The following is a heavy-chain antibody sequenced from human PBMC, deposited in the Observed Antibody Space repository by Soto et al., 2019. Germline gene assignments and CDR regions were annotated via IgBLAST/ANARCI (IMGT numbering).Heavy chain of an antibody. V-gene: IGHV4-34*01. CDR3: ARGSGIVALPGELEDVNYDF. D-gene: IGHD1-1*01. CDR1: GQSFSGHS. J-gene: IGHJ4*02. CDR2: ISESGST. Sequence: QVQLQQWGAGLVKPSETLSLSCAVYGQSFSGHSWAWIRQPPGKGLEWIGEISESGSTYYNPSLKSRVTISTDTSKNQFSLKLSSVTAADTAPYFCARGSGIVALPGELEDVNYDFWGQGTLVNVSS.